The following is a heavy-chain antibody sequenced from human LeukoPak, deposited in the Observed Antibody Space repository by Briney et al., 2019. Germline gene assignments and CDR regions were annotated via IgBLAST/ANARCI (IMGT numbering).Heavy chain of an antibody. CDR1: GFTFSSYA. CDR2: ISGSGGST. Sequence: SGGSLRLSCAASGFTFSSYAMSWVRQAPGKGLEWVSSISGSGGSTYYADSVKGRFTISRDNSKNTLYLQMNSLRAEDTAVYYCAKDLGRWLQFGDAFDIWGQGTMVTVSS. CDR3: AKDLGRWLQFGDAFDI. V-gene: IGHV3-23*01. J-gene: IGHJ3*02. D-gene: IGHD5-24*01.